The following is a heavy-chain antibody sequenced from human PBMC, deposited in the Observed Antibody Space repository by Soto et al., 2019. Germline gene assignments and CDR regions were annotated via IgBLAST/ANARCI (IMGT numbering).Heavy chain of an antibody. D-gene: IGHD6-13*01. CDR3: ARVEIAAPISGFDP. Sequence: PGGSLRLSCAASGFNFRSTAMSWVRQPPGKGLEWVSAISGAGDSTYYADSVKGRFTISRDNSKNTLYLQMNSLRAEDTAVYYCARVEIAAPISGFDPWGQGTLVTVSS. V-gene: IGHV3-23*01. CDR1: GFNFRSTA. CDR2: ISGAGDST. J-gene: IGHJ5*02.